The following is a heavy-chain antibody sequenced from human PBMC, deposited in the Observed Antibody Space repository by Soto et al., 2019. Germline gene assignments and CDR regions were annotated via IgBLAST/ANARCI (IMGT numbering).Heavy chain of an antibody. CDR1: GGSLSTNP. V-gene: IGHV1-69*06. D-gene: IGHD2-15*01. Sequence: QVQLVQSGTEVKKPGSSVKVSCKASGGSLSTNPISWVRQAPGQGLEWMGGTGSGTGTGNHAPKFKGRLTVTADKYTSTVYMELTNLSSEDTAVYYCARRDSGGFYRFFDSWGQGTLVTVSS. CDR3: ARRDSGGFYRFFDS. CDR2: TGSGTGTG. J-gene: IGHJ4*02.